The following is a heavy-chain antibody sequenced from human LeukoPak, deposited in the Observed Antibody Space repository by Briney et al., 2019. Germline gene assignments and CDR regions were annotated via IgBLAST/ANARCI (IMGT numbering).Heavy chain of an antibody. Sequence: SVKVSCKASGGAFSSYAISWVRQAPGQGLEWMGGIIPIFGTANYAQKFQGRVTITADESTSTAYMELSSLRSEDTAVYYCARDGRVTIFGVVIRNGMDVWGQGTTVTVSS. CDR3: ARDGRVTIFGVVIRNGMDV. D-gene: IGHD3-3*01. CDR2: IIPIFGTA. J-gene: IGHJ6*02. CDR1: GGAFSSYA. V-gene: IGHV1-69*13.